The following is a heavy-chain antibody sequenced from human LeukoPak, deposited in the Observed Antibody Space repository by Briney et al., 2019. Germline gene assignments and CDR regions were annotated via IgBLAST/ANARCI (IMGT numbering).Heavy chain of an antibody. Sequence: ASETLSLTCTVSGGSISSSNYYWGRIRQPPGKGLEWIGSIYYSGTTYYSSSLKSRVIISVDTSKNQFSLKLSSVTATDTAVYYCARHEAQDFDYWGQGTLVTVSS. CDR3: ARHEAQDFDY. CDR1: GGSISSSNYY. CDR2: IYYSGTT. V-gene: IGHV4-39*01. J-gene: IGHJ4*02.